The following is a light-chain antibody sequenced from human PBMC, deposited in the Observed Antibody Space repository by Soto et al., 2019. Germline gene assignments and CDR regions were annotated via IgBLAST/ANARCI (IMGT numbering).Light chain of an antibody. Sequence: EIVVTQSPVTLSLSPGERATLSCRTSQSFSSYLAWYQQKPGQAPRLLIYDASNRATDIPARFSGSGSGTDFTLTIASLEPEDSAVYYFQKSSSSPPKFTFGPGTKVDIK. CDR2: DAS. CDR3: QKSSSSPPKFT. V-gene: IGKV3-11*01. J-gene: IGKJ3*01. CDR1: QSFSSY.